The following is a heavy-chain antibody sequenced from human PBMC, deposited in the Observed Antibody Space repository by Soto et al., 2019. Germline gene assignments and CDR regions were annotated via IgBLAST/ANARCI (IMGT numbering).Heavy chain of an antibody. J-gene: IGHJ3*02. CDR2: INPSGGST. CDR3: AREGYCSGGSCYNAFDI. V-gene: IGHV1-46*01. CDR1: GYTFTSYY. Sequence: GASVKVSCKASGYTFTSYYMHWVRQAPGQGLEWMGIINPSGGSTSYAQKFQGRVTMTRDTSTSTVYMELSSLRSEDTAVYYCAREGYCSGGSCYNAFDIWGQGTMVTASS. D-gene: IGHD2-15*01.